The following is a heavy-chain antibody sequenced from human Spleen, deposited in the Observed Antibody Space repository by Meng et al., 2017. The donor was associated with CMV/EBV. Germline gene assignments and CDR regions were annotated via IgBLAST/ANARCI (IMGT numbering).Heavy chain of an antibody. Sequence: FSVRTTEGGVGWFRQPPGKALALHALVNWNDGRRYNPSLKRRLTITKDTSKDQVVLTMTIVDPVDTATYYCAHTRLTLSFWTSSFDFWGHGTLVTVSS. D-gene: IGHD3/OR15-3a*01. CDR2: VNWNDGR. CDR1: FSVRTTEGG. CDR3: AHTRLTLSFWTSSFDF. J-gene: IGHJ4*01. V-gene: IGHV2-5*01.